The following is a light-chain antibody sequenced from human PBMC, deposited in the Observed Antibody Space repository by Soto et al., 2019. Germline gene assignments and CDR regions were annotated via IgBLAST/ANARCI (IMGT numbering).Light chain of an antibody. V-gene: IGLV3-1*01. J-gene: IGLJ1*01. CDR1: KLGDKY. Sequence: SYELSQPPSVSVSPGQTASITCSGEKLGDKYVCWYQQRPGQSPVLVIYQDTKRPSGIPERFSGSNSGNTATLTISGTQAMDEADYYCQAWDSRNDVFGSGTKVTVL. CDR2: QDT. CDR3: QAWDSRNDV.